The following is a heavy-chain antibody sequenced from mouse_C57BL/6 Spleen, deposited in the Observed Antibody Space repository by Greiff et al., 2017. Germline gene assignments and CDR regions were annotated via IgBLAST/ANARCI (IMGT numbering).Heavy chain of an antibody. D-gene: IGHD2-5*01. CDR3: VRGTSNYVDYAMDY. J-gene: IGHJ4*01. V-gene: IGHV10-3*01. CDR2: IRSKSSNYAT. CDR1: GFTFNTYA. Sequence: EVKVVESGGGLVQPKGSLKLSCAASGFTFNTYAMHWVRQAPGKGLEWVARIRSKSSNYATYYADSVKDSFTISRDDSHSMLYLQMNNLKTEDTAMYYCVRGTSNYVDYAMDYWGQGTSVTVSS.